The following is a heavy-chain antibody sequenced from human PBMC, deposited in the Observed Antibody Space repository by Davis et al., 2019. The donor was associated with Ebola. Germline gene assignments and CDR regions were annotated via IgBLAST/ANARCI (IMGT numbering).Heavy chain of an antibody. J-gene: IGHJ4*02. V-gene: IGHV1-69*13. Sequence: SVKVSCKASGYTFTSYDINWVRQATGQGLEWVGGIIPIFGASYYARKFQGRVTITADESTSTAYMELSSLRSEDTAVYYCARAQFPTTSDHWGQGTLVTVSS. D-gene: IGHD1-1*01. CDR2: IIPIFGAS. CDR1: GYTFTSYD. CDR3: ARAQFPTTSDH.